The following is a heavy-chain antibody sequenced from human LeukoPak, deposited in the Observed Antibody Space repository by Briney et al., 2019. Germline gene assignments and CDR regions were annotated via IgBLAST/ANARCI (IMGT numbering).Heavy chain of an antibody. CDR3: ARPGPRSNYYAVDY. CDR1: GYSISSGYY. J-gene: IGHJ4*02. V-gene: IGHV4-38-2*02. Sequence: SETLSLTCTVSGYSISSGYYWGWIRQPPGKGLEWIGNIYHSGSTYYNPSLKSRVTISVDTSKTQFSLKLSSVTAADTAVYYCARPGPRSNYYAVDYWGPGTLVTVSS. CDR2: IYHSGST. D-gene: IGHD3-22*01.